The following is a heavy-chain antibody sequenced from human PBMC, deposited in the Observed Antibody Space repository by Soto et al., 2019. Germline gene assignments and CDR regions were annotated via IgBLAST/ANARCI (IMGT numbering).Heavy chain of an antibody. CDR3: ARAYSSEEYFQH. CDR2: ITPIFGTA. D-gene: IGHD6-25*01. J-gene: IGHJ1*01. V-gene: IGHV1-69*13. CDR1: GGTFSSYA. Sequence: ASVKVSCKASGGTFSSYAISWVRQAPGQGLEWMGGITPIFGTANYAQKFQGRVTITADESTSTAYMELSSLRSEDTAVSYCARAYSSEEYFQHWGQGTLVTVSS.